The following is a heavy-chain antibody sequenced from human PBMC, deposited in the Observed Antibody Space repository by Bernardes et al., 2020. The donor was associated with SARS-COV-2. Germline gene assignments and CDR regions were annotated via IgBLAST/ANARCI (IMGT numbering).Heavy chain of an antibody. J-gene: IGHJ4*02. CDR2: ISAIRNT. Sequence: GALSLSCVTSGLGFSNTDMAWVRQAPGKGLEWVSTISAIRNTHYADPVKGRFTISRDDVNNALYLQMNNLRVEDTATYYCTTELQYDNLYWGQGALVTVSS. V-gene: IGHV3-23*01. CDR3: TTELQYDNLY. D-gene: IGHD3-22*01. CDR1: GLGFSNTD.